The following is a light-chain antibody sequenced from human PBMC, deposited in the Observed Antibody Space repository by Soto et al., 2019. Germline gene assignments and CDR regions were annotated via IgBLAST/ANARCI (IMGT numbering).Light chain of an antibody. CDR1: QSLLDSDGYKY. Sequence: DIVMTQSPISLPVSPGEPASISCRSSQSLLDSDGYKYLDWYLQKPGQSPQLLIYMGSNRATGVPDRFSGSGSGTDFTLKISRVEAEDVGVYYCMQALQTGYTFGQGTTLEIK. CDR3: MQALQTGYT. V-gene: IGKV2-28*01. CDR2: MGS. J-gene: IGKJ2*01.